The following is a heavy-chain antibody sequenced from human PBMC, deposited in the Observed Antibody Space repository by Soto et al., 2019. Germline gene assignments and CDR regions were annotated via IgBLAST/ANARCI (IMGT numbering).Heavy chain of an antibody. CDR2: IYYSGST. V-gene: IGHV4-61*01. CDR1: GGSVSRGSYY. Sequence: PWETLSLTCTVSGGSVSRGSYYWSWIRQPPGKGLECIGYIYYSGSTNYNPSLKSRVTISVDKSKNQFSLKLSSVTAADTAVYYCARMNYYDPRGYPFDYPGPGMMVTVSS. CDR3: ARMNYYDPRGYPFDY. J-gene: IGHJ4*02. D-gene: IGHD3-22*01.